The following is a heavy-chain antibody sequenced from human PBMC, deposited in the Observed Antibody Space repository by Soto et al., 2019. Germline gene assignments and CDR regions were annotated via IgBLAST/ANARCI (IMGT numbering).Heavy chain of an antibody. Sequence: GESLKISCKGSGYSFTSYXIGWVRQMPGKGLEWMGXIYPGDSDXRYSPSFQGQVTISADKSISTAYLQWSSLKASDTAMYYCARLEITSNXTIFGVVIRVDGWFDPWGQGTLVTVSS. D-gene: IGHD3-3*01. V-gene: IGHV5-51*01. CDR3: ARLEITSNXTIFGVVIRVDGWFDP. CDR2: IYPGDSDX. J-gene: IGHJ5*02. CDR1: GYSFTSYX.